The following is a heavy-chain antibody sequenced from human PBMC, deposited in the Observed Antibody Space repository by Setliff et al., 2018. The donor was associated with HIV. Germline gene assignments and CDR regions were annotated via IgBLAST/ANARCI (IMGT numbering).Heavy chain of an antibody. J-gene: IGHJ4*02. CDR1: GYTFTNYD. V-gene: IGHV1-8*02. Sequence: ASVKVSCKASGYTFTNYDINWARQSPGQGLEWLGWMNPNSGRAGSAQMFQGRLTMTRDTSTSTAYMELSSLTSDDTAVYYCVRGGPRGLEVAALEFDSWGQGTLVTVSS. CDR2: MNPNSGRA. D-gene: IGHD6-19*01. CDR3: VRGGPRGLEVAALEFDS.